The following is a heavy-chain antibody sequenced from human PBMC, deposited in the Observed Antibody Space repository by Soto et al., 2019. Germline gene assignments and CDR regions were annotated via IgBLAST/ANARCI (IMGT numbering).Heavy chain of an antibody. D-gene: IGHD4-17*01. V-gene: IGHV3-23*01. CDR3: ASTDYGGDGQDF. Sequence: GGSLRLSCASSGFTFSTYGMSWVRQAPGKGLEWVSSVSYTGDTTYYADSVKGRFTISRDNSKNTVYLQMNSLRTEDTATYYCASTDYGGDGQDFWGQGTLVTVSS. CDR1: GFTFSTYG. J-gene: IGHJ4*02. CDR2: VSYTGDTT.